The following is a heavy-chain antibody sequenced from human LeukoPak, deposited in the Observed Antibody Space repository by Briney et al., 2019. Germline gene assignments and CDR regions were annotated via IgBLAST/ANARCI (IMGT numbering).Heavy chain of an antibody. D-gene: IGHD3-22*01. CDR3: ARHFTYCYDSSGYPRYTFDM. CDR2: IYYSGST. V-gene: IGHV4-59*08. CDR1: GGSISPYY. J-gene: IGHJ3*02. Sequence: SETLAHLCTVSGGSISPYYCSWIRQSPGKGLVWIGYIYYSGSTNYNPSLKSRVTISVDMSGNQVSLKLSSVTAADTALYYCARHFTYCYDSSGYPRYTFDMWGQGRKVAVSS.